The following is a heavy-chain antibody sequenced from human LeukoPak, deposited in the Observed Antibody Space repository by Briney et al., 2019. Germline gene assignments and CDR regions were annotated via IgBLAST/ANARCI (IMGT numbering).Heavy chain of an antibody. D-gene: IGHD3-10*01. CDR1: GYTFTSYE. J-gene: IGHJ5*02. CDR3: ARRRGRVRDSRWCDR. Sequence: VNVSCMASGYTFTSYEINWVRQATGQELEWMGWIHSKRGNTGYAQKFQGRDTMTRITSISTAYMELGNLRSEDTAVYYGARRRGRVRDSRWCDRRLQGRLV. CDR2: IHSKRGNT. V-gene: IGHV1-8*01.